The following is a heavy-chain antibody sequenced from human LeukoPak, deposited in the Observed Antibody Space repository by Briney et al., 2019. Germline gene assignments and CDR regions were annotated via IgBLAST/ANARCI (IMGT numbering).Heavy chain of an antibody. V-gene: IGHV3-53*01. CDR2: IYTGGST. CDR1: GFTVSANF. Sequence: GGSLRLSYAASGFTVSANFMSWVRQAPGKGLEWVSVIYTGGSTHYADSVKGRFTISRDDSKNTLYLQVNSLRAEDTAVYFCARTPGTDYLDYWGQGTLVTVSS. D-gene: IGHD1-1*01. J-gene: IGHJ4*02. CDR3: ARTPGTDYLDY.